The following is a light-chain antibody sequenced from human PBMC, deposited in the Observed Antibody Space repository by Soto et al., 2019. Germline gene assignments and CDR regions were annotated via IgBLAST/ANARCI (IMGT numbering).Light chain of an antibody. CDR2: EVI. CDR3: SSYSRTSTLVL. V-gene: IGLV2-14*01. J-gene: IGLJ2*01. Sequence: QSALTQTASVSGSPGQSITISCTGTTSDVGGYNYVSWYQQHPGEAPKLIIYEVINRPSGISNRFSGSKSGNTASLTISGLQAEDDADYYCSSYSRTSTLVLFGGGTKLTVL. CDR1: TSDVGGYNY.